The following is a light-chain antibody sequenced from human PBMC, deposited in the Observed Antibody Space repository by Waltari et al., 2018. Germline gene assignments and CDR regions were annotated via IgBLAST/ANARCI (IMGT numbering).Light chain of an antibody. CDR1: QTISRSH. CDR2: GAS. Sequence: ETVLTQFPGTLSLSPGDSATLSCRASQTISRSHLAWYQQKPGRSPRLLIYGASKRATGVPDRVSGSGSGADFSLTISSLGPEDLAVYYCQQADSLPGTFGQGTKLEIK. J-gene: IGKJ2*01. V-gene: IGKV3-20*01. CDR3: QQADSLPGT.